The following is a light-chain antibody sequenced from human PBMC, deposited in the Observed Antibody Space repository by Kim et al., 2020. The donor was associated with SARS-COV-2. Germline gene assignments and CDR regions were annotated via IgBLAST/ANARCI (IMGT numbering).Light chain of an antibody. V-gene: IGKV3-20*01. CDR2: GAS. CDR3: HQYGSSPQT. Sequence: EIVLTQSPGTLSLSPGERATLSCRASQSVYNSYLAWYQQKPGQAPGLLISGASSRAAGIPDRFNGSGSGTDFTLTISRLEAEDSAVYHCHQYGSSPQTFGQGTKVDIK. CDR1: QSVYNSY. J-gene: IGKJ1*01.